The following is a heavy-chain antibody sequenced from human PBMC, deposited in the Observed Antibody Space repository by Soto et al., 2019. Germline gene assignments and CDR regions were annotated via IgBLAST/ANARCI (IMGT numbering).Heavy chain of an antibody. CDR3: ARVIPTGGLSHSNWFDP. V-gene: IGHV4-59*01. CDR1: GGSISSYY. J-gene: IGHJ5*02. Sequence: QVQLQESGPGLVKPSETLSLTCTVSGGSISSYYWSWIRQPPGKGLEWIGYIYYSGSTNYNPSLKSRVTISVDTSKNQFSLKLSSVTAADTAVYYCARVIPTGGLSHSNWFDPWGQGTLVTVSS. D-gene: IGHD3-16*02. CDR2: IYYSGST.